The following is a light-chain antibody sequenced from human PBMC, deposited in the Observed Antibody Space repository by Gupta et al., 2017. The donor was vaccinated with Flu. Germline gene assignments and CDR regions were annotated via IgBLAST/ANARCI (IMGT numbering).Light chain of an antibody. V-gene: IGLV1-40*01. J-gene: IGLJ1*01. Sequence: QSVLTQPPSVSGAPGQRVTISCTGSTSNIGAGFDVHWYQQIPGKVPKLLIYSDNNRPSGGPARFSGSKSGTSASLAITGLQADEEADYYCQSYDRSLSGSYVFGSGTKVTVL. CDR2: SDN. CDR3: QSYDRSLSGSYV. CDR1: TSNIGAGFD.